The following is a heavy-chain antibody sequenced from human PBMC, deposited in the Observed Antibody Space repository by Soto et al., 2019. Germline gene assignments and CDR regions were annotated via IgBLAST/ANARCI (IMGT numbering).Heavy chain of an antibody. V-gene: IGHV3-11*06. CDR1: GFTFSDYY. D-gene: IGHD6-19*01. J-gene: IGHJ2*01. Sequence: ESGGGLVKPGGSLRLSCAASGFTFSDYYMSWIRQAPGKGLEWVSYISSSSRSTNYADSVKGRFTISRDNAKNSLYLQMNSLRAEDTAVYYCAGGIAVQYWYFDLWGRGTLVTVSS. CDR2: ISSSSRST. CDR3: AGGIAVQYWYFDL.